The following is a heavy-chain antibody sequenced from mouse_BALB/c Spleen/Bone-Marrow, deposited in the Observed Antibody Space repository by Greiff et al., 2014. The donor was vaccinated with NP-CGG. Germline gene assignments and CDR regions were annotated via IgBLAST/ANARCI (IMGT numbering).Heavy chain of an antibody. Sequence: VKLQESGAELARPGASVKMSCKAFGYTFTSYTIQWVKQRPGQGLEWIGYINPSSGYTDYNQKFKDKTTLTADKSSNTAYMQLTSLTSEDSAVYSCAREARTGAWFTYWGQGTLVTVSA. CDR3: AREARTGAWFTY. CDR2: INPSSGYT. V-gene: IGHV1-4*02. CDR1: GYTFTSYT. D-gene: IGHD4-1*01. J-gene: IGHJ3*01.